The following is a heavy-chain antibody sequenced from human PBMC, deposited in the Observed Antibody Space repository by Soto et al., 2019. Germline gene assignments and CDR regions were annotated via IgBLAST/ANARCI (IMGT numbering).Heavy chain of an antibody. V-gene: IGHV3-23*01. Sequence: GGSLRLSCAASGFTFSSYAMSWVRQAPGKGLEWVSAISGSGGSTYYADSVKGRFTISRDNSKNTLYLQMNSLRAEDTAVYYCAKADAYSNILECGFDYWGQGTLVTVSS. J-gene: IGHJ4*02. D-gene: IGHD4-4*01. CDR3: AKADAYSNILECGFDY. CDR2: ISGSGGST. CDR1: GFTFSSYA.